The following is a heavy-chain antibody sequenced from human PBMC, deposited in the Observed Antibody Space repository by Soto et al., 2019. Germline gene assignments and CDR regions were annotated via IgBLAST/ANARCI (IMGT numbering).Heavy chain of an antibody. CDR1: GFTFSNFE. Sequence: GGSLRLSCAASGFTFSNFEMHWVRQSPGKGLEWVSYINTAGSTKYYAESVKGRFTISRDNARNSLFLQMNSLRAEDTAVYYCARAECSSPDCLTAYYSYGLDVWGQGSTVTV. CDR3: ARAECSSPDCLTAYYSYGLDV. V-gene: IGHV3-48*03. D-gene: IGHD3-9*01. J-gene: IGHJ6*02. CDR2: INTAGSTK.